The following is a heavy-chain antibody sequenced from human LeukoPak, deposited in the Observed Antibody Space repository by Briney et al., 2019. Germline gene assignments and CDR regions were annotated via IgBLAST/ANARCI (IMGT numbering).Heavy chain of an antibody. CDR1: GFTFNTYW. D-gene: IGHD1-1*01. CDR3: SRGRNWDDGDY. CDR2: INSDGSIV. V-gene: IGHV3-74*01. J-gene: IGHJ4*02. Sequence: GGSLRLSCAASGFTFNTYWMYWVRQAPGKGLVWVSHINSDGSIVNYGDSVKGRFTISRDNAKNTLYLQMNSLRADDTALYFCSRGRNWDDGDYWGQGTLVTVSS.